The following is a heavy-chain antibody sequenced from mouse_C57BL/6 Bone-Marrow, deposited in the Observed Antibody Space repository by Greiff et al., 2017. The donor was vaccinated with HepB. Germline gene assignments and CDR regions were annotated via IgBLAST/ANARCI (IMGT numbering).Heavy chain of an antibody. CDR2: IDPANGNT. J-gene: IGHJ2*01. CDR3: ARSDPFDY. Sequence: DVKLVESVAELVRPGASVKLSCTASGFTFNNTYMHWVEQSPEQGLEWIGSIDPANGNTKYAQKFQGKATITADTSSNTAYLQLSSLTSEDTAIYYCARSDPFDYWGQGTTLTVSS. V-gene: IGHV14-3*01. CDR1: GFTFNNTY.